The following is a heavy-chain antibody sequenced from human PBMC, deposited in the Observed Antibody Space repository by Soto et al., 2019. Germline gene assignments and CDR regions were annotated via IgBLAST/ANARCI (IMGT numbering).Heavy chain of an antibody. CDR3: AAGKGTTGYYYGMDV. CDR1: GFTFTSSA. Sequence: SVKVSCKASGFTFTSSAVQWVRQARGQRLEWIGWIVVGSGNTNYAQKFQERVTITRDMSTSTAYMELSSLRSEDTAVYYCAAGKGTTGYYYGMDVWGQGTTVTVSS. J-gene: IGHJ6*02. V-gene: IGHV1-58*01. CDR2: IVVGSGNT. D-gene: IGHD4-17*01.